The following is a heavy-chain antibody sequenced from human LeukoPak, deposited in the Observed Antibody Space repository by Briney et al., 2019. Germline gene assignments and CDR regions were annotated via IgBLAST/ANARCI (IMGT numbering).Heavy chain of an antibody. CDR1: GGSFSGYY. CDR2: INHSGST. J-gene: IGHJ4*02. V-gene: IGHV4-34*01. D-gene: IGHD5-24*01. CDR3: ASRAGYNLYDY. Sequence: SETLSLTCAVYGGSFSGYYWSWIRQPPGKGLEWIGEINHSGSTNYNPSLKSRVTISVDTSKNQFSLKLSSVTAADTAVYYCASRAGYNLYDYWGQGTLVTVSS.